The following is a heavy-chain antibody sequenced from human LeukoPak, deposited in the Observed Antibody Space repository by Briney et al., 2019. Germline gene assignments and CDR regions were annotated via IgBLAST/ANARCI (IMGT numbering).Heavy chain of an antibody. V-gene: IGHV4-39*01. Sequence: PSQTLSLTCTVSGGSISSGGYYWGWIRQPPGKGLEWIGSIYYSGSTYYNPSLKSRVTISVDTSKNQFSLKLSSVTAADTAVYYCARHPGDYCDYMDVWGKGTTVTVSS. J-gene: IGHJ6*03. D-gene: IGHD3-10*01. CDR2: IYYSGST. CDR3: ARHPGDYCDYMDV. CDR1: GGSISSGGYY.